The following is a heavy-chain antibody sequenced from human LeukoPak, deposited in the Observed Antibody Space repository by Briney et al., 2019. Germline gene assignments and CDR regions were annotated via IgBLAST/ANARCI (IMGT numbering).Heavy chain of an antibody. CDR3: ARQYDFWSGPIFDY. J-gene: IGHJ4*02. Sequence: GGSLRLSCAASGFTFSSYAMSWVRQAPGKGLEWVSAISGSGGSTYYADSVKGRVTISRDNSKNTLYLQMNSLRAEDTAVYYCARQYDFWSGPIFDYWGQGTLVTVSS. D-gene: IGHD3-3*01. CDR2: ISGSGGST. V-gene: IGHV3-23*01. CDR1: GFTFSSYA.